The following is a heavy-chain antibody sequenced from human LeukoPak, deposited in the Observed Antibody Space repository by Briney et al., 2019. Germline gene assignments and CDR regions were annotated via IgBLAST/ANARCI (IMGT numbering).Heavy chain of an antibody. CDR2: ISDSSSSTI. Sequence: GESLRLSCAASGFTFSTYGMNWARQAPGKGLEWVSYISDSSSSTIYYADSVKGRFTISRDNAKNSLYLQMNSLRDEDTAVYYCARDCSGSYLRYYFDYWGQGTLVTVSS. D-gene: IGHD1-26*01. CDR3: ARDCSGSYLRYYFDY. V-gene: IGHV3-48*02. J-gene: IGHJ4*02. CDR1: GFTFSTYG.